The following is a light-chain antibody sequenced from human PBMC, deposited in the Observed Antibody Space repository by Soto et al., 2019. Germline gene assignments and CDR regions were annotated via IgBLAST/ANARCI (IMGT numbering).Light chain of an antibody. CDR2: ATS. Sequence: IQMTQSQSSLSASVEDRVTITSRAIQSFSGHLNGYQHKPGKALELLIYATSTLHIGVPSRFSGSGSGTDFSRTISSLQPEDFATYYCQQSYSSPRFTFGPGTKVDIK. V-gene: IGKV1-39*01. CDR1: QSFSGH. J-gene: IGKJ3*01. CDR3: QQSYSSPRFT.